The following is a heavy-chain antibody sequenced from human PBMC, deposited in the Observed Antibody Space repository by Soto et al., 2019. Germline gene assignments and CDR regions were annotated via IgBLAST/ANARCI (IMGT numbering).Heavy chain of an antibody. V-gene: IGHV4-34*01. CDR2: INHSGST. CDR3: ARVPFDYGDYRYGMDV. D-gene: IGHD4-17*01. Sequence: SETLSLTCAVYGGSFSGYYWSWIRQPPGKGLEWIGEINHSGSTNYNPSLKSRVTISVDTSKNQFSLKLSSVTAADTAVYYCARVPFDYGDYRYGMDVWGQGTTVTVSS. CDR1: GGSFSGYY. J-gene: IGHJ6*02.